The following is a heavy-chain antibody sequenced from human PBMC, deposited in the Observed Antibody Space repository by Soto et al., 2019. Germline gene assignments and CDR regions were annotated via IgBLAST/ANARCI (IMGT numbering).Heavy chain of an antibody. CDR2: IYYSGST. CDR1: GGSISSYY. V-gene: IGHV4-59*01. J-gene: IGHJ6*02. Sequence: SETLSLTCTVSGGSISSYYWSWIRQPPGKGLEWIGHIYYSGSTNYNPSLKSRVTISVDTSKNQFSLKLSSVTAADTAVYYCARQGHRGYYYYGMDVWGQGTTVTVSS. CDR3: ARQGHRGYYYYGMDV. D-gene: IGHD3-10*01.